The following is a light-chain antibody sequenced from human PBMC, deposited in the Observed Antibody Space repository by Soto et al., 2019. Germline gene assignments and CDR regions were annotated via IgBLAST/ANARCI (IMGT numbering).Light chain of an antibody. CDR2: VAS. CDR1: QRVSTY. V-gene: IGKV1-39*01. CDR3: QQSYSTPRT. Sequence: DIQMTQSPSSLSASVGDRVTITCRASQRVSTYLNWYQQKPEKAPKLLIYVASSLQSGVPSRFSGSGSGTDFTLTISSLQPEDFATYYCQQSYSTPRTFGQGTKLEIK. J-gene: IGKJ2*01.